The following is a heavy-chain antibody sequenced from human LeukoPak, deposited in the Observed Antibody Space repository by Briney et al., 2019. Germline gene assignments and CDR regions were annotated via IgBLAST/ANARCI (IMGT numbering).Heavy chain of an antibody. CDR1: GFTFNRYA. Sequence: GGSLGLSCAASGFTFNRYAMHWVRQAPGKGLEWVAFIRYDGSDKYYADSVKGRFTTSRDNSKSTLDLQMNSLRPEDTALYYCARDRGVSGNYYDYWGQGTLVTVSS. D-gene: IGHD3-10*01. CDR2: IRYDGSDK. CDR3: ARDRGVSGNYYDY. J-gene: IGHJ4*02. V-gene: IGHV3-30*02.